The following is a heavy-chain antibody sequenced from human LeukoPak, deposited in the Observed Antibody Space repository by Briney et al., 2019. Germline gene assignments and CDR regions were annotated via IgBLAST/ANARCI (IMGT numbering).Heavy chain of an antibody. CDR3: ARDILLWFGEFHPNWYFDL. V-gene: IGHV1-8*02. D-gene: IGHD3-10*01. Sequence: ASVKVSCKASGYTFTGYYMHWVRQAPGQGLEWMGWMNPNSGNTGYAQKFQGRVTMTRNTSISTAYMELSSLRSEDTAVYYCARDILLWFGEFHPNWYFDLWGRGTLVTVSS. J-gene: IGHJ2*01. CDR2: MNPNSGNT. CDR1: GYTFTGYY.